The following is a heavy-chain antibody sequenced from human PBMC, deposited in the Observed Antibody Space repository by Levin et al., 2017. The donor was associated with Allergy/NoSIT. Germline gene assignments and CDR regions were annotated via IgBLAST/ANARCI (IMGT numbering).Heavy chain of an antibody. D-gene: IGHD6-19*01. V-gene: IGHV3-9*01. J-gene: IGHJ4*02. CDR2: VSWNSGYI. CDR1: GFTFDDYS. Sequence: GGSLRLSCAASGFTFDDYSMHWVRQAPGKGPEWVSGVSWNSGYIDYADSVKGRFTISRDNAKNSLYLQMNSLRTEDTALYYCAKGGWTVAGYFDYCGQGTLVTVSS. CDR3: AKGGWTVAGYFDY.